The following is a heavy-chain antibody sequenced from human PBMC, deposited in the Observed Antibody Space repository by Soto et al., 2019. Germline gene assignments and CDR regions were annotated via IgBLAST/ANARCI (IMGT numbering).Heavy chain of an antibody. CDR3: ARESGWLDGMDV. Sequence: GGSLRLSCAASGFTFSSYAMHWVRQAPGKGLEWVAVISYDGSNKYYADSVKGRFTISGDNSKNTLYLQMNSLRAEDTAVYYCARESGWLDGMDVWGQGTTVTVSS. V-gene: IGHV3-30-3*01. CDR2: ISYDGSNK. D-gene: IGHD6-19*01. CDR1: GFTFSSYA. J-gene: IGHJ6*02.